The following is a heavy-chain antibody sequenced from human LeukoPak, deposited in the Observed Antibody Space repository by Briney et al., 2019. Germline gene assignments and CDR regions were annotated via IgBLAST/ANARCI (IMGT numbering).Heavy chain of an antibody. V-gene: IGHV4-39*07. D-gene: IGHD4-17*01. CDR3: ARVLDYGDYVLLGSFDI. CDR2: IYYSGST. Sequence: PSETLSLTCTVSGGSISSSSYYWGWIRQPPGKGLEWIGYIYYSGSTYYNPSLKSRVTISVDTSKNQFSLKLSSVTAADTAVYYCARVLDYGDYVLLGSFDIWGQGTMVTVSS. CDR1: GGSISSSSYY. J-gene: IGHJ3*02.